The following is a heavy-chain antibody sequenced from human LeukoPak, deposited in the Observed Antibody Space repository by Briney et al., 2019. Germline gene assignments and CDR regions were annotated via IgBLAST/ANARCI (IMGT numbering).Heavy chain of an antibody. CDR2: LSYDENNK. CDR1: RFTFSGYC. CDR3: ARDCVAVAGRVGFHF. D-gene: IGHD6-19*01. V-gene: IGHV3-30-3*01. J-gene: IGHJ4*02. Sequence: GGSLRLSCAASRFTFSGYCMDWDRQAPGKGREWVGVLSYDENNKYYADAVKRRFTISRDNSQNTLYLQMNTLRPEDTAVYYCARDCVAVAGRVGFHFWGQGTLVTVSS.